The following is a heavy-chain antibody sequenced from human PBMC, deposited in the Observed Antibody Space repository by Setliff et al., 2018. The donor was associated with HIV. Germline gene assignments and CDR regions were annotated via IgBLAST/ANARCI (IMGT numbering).Heavy chain of an antibody. Sequence: GASVKVSCKASGYTFTSYGISWVRQAPGQGLEWMGWISAYNGNTNYAQKLQGRVTMTTDTSTSTAYMELRSLRSDDTAVYYCARGSITMIVVVAHLGAFDIWGQGTMVTVSS. V-gene: IGHV1-18*01. CDR2: ISAYNGNT. CDR1: GYTFTSYG. J-gene: IGHJ3*02. D-gene: IGHD3-22*01. CDR3: ARGSITMIVVVAHLGAFDI.